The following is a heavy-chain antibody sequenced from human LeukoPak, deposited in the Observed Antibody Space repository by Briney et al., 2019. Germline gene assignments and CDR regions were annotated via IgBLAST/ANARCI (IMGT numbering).Heavy chain of an antibody. Sequence: GGSLRLSCAASGFTFSSYWMSWVRQAPGKGLEWVANIKQDGSEEYYVDSVKGRFTISRDNAKNSLYLQMNSLRAEDTAVYYCARVPVSSGWYLYYYYYMDVCGKGTTVTVSS. V-gene: IGHV3-7*01. J-gene: IGHJ6*03. D-gene: IGHD6-19*01. CDR1: GFTFSSYW. CDR2: IKQDGSEE. CDR3: ARVPVSSGWYLYYYYYMDV.